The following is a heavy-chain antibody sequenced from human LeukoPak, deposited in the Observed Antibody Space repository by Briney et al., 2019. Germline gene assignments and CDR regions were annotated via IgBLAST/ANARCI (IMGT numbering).Heavy chain of an antibody. CDR3: ASLPWLIRWIYY. Sequence: GGSVRLSCVASGFTLSTFWMSWVRQAPGKGLEWVSSISSDSSDIHYVDSVKGRFTISRDNARNSLYLQMNNLRAEDTAVYFCASLPWLIRWIYYWGQGSLVTVSS. D-gene: IGHD6-19*01. V-gene: IGHV3-21*06. J-gene: IGHJ4*02. CDR2: ISSDSSDI. CDR1: GFTLSTFW.